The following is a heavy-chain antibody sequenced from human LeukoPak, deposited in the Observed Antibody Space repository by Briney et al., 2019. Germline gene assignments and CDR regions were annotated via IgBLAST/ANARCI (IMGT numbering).Heavy chain of an antibody. CDR3: ARDHATSSPFDY. D-gene: IGHD2-2*01. V-gene: IGHV4-59*01. Sequence: SETLSLTCTVSGGSISSYYWSWVRQPPGKGMEWIGYIYYSGSRNYNHSLTSRGTISVDRYKNKFSLMLSSVTAADTAVYYCARDHATSSPFDYWGQGTLVTVSS. J-gene: IGHJ4*02. CDR2: IYYSGSR. CDR1: GGSISSYY.